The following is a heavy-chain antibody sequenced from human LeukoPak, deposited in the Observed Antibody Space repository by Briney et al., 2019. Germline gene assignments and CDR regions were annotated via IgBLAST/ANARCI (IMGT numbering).Heavy chain of an antibody. D-gene: IGHD1-14*01. Sequence: PGGSLKLSCAASGFTFNTFNMNWVRQAPGKGLEWVSSITSGGDYIYYADSVKGRFTTSRDNAKNSLSLQLNSLRAEDTAVYYCATGRGTPLGFWGQGALVTVSS. CDR2: ITSGGDYI. CDR1: GFTFNTFN. V-gene: IGHV3-21*01. J-gene: IGHJ4*02. CDR3: ATGRGTPLGF.